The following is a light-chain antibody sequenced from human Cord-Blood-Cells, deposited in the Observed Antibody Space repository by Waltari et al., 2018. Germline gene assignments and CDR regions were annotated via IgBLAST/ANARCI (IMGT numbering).Light chain of an antibody. CDR1: SSDGGSYNL. V-gene: IGLV2-23*01. Sequence: QSALTQPASVSGSPGQSITISCTGTSSDGGSYNLVSWYQQHPGKAPKIMIYEGSKRPSGVSNRFSGSKSVDTASLTISELQAEDEADYYCGSYAGSIGGGTKLSVL. CDR2: EGS. J-gene: IGLJ2*01. CDR3: GSYAGS.